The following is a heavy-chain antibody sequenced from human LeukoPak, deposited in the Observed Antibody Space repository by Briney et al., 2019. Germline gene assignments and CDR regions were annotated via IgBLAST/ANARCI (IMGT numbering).Heavy chain of an antibody. CDR2: IDHRGNT. Sequence: SETLSLTCAVSGDSISSTNWWNWVRQPPGKGLEWIGEIDHRGNTNYNPSLKSRVTIPVDRSKNQFSLKLTSVTAADTAVCYCARGYGPGYWGQGTLVTVSA. D-gene: IGHD4-17*01. V-gene: IGHV4-4*02. CDR1: GDSISSTNW. J-gene: IGHJ4*02. CDR3: ARGYGPGY.